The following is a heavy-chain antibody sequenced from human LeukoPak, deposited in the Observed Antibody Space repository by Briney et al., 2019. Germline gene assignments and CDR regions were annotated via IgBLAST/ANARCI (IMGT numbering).Heavy chain of an antibody. CDR1: GFTFSSYW. J-gene: IGHJ5*02. Sequence: GGSLRLSCAASGFTFSSYWMSWVRQAPGKGLEWVANIKQDGSEKYYADSVKGRFTISRDNSKNTLYLQMNSLRAEDTAVYYCAKPIAAAINNWFDPWGQGTLVTVSS. CDR3: AKPIAAAINNWFDP. CDR2: IKQDGSEK. D-gene: IGHD6-13*01. V-gene: IGHV3-7*01.